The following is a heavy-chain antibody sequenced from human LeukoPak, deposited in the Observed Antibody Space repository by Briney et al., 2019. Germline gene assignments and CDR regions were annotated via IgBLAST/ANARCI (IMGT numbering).Heavy chain of an antibody. J-gene: IGHJ6*03. Sequence: SETLSLTCTVSGGSISSSSYYWGWIRQPPGKGLEWIGSIYYSGSTYYNPSLKSRVTISVDASKNQFSLKLSSVTAADTAVYYCARVGGQGSGWYLADYYYYMDVWGKGTTVTVSS. CDR1: GGSISSSSYY. V-gene: IGHV4-39*07. D-gene: IGHD6-19*01. CDR3: ARVGGQGSGWYLADYYYYMDV. CDR2: IYYSGST.